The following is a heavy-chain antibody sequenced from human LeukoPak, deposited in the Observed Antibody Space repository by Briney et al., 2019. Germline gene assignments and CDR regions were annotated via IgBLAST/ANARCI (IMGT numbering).Heavy chain of an antibody. Sequence: GGSLRLSCAASGFPFSDYWMDWVRQAPGKGMEWVANIKQDGSEHYYADSVKGRFTISRDNAKNSLYLEMNSLRAEDTAVYYCAKLPTVTTVYYYMDVWGKGTTVTVSS. J-gene: IGHJ6*03. V-gene: IGHV3-7*03. CDR2: IKQDGSEH. CDR3: AKLPTVTTVYYYMDV. CDR1: GFPFSDYW. D-gene: IGHD4-17*01.